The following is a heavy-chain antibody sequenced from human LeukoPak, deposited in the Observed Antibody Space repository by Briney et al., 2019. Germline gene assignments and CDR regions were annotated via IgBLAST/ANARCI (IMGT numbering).Heavy chain of an antibody. CDR2: IYPGDSDT. CDR3: ARPLNDILTGYYNPPLY. D-gene: IGHD3-9*01. J-gene: IGHJ4*02. V-gene: IGHV5-51*01. Sequence: GASLKISCKGSGSRFTSYWIGGVRQMRGKGLEGMGIIYPGDSDTRYSPSFQGPLTIPADQSISTAYLQWSSLKASDTAMYYCARPLNDILTGYYNPPLYWGQGTLVTVSS. CDR1: GSRFTSYW.